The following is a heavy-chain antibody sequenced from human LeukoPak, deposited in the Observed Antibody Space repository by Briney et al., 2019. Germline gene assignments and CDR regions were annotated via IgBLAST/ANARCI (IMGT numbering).Heavy chain of an antibody. V-gene: IGHV4-59*08. CDR1: GGSISSYY. CDR3: ARLRTAMVTNYYYYGMDV. D-gene: IGHD5-18*01. Sequence: PSETLSLTSTVSGGSISSYYWSWIRQPPGKGLEWIGYIYYSGSTNYNPSLKSRVTISVDTSKNQFSLKLSSVTAADAAMYYCARLRTAMVTNYYYYGMDVWGQGTTVTVSS. CDR2: IYYSGST. J-gene: IGHJ6*02.